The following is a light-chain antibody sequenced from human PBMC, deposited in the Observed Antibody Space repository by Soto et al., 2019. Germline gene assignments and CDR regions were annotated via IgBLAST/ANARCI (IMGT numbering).Light chain of an antibody. CDR3: QQYNNWPPPT. V-gene: IGKV3-15*01. CDR2: GAS. J-gene: IGKJ4*01. CDR1: QSVSSN. Sequence: EIVMTQSPATLSVSPGERATLSCRASQSVSSNLAWYQQKPGQTPRLLIYGASTRATGIPARFSGSGSGTEFTLTLSSLQSEGFAVYYCQQYNNWPPPTFGGGTKVEIK.